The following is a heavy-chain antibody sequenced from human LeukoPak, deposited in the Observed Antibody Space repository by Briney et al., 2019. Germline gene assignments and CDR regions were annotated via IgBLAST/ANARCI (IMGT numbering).Heavy chain of an antibody. V-gene: IGHV4/OR15-8*02. J-gene: IGHJ4*02. CDR3: ARADGVDAFDY. D-gene: IGHD5-12*01. CDR2: IYHSGDT. CDR1: GGSISSDNW. Sequence: SETLSLTCAVSGGSISSDNWWSWVRQPPEKGLEWIGEIYHSGDTNYNPSLKSRVTMSVDKSKNQFSLKLTSVTAADTAVYYCARADGVDAFDYWGQGTLVTVSS.